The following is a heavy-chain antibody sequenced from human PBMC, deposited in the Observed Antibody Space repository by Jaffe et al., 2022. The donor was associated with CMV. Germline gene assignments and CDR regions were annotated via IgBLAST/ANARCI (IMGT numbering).Heavy chain of an antibody. CDR1: GDSVTESM. D-gene: IGHD2-15*01. V-gene: IGHV1-24*01. Sequence: QVQLVQSGAEVKKPGASVKVSCKVSGDSVTESMMHWVRQAPGKGLEWMGGYDPEDGKTIYAQKFQGRLTMTEGTSIDTSYMDLRSLTSEDTAVYYCAREKETTRWYGPMDWGQGTLVTVSA. J-gene: IGHJ4*02. CDR2: YDPEDGKT. CDR3: AREKETTRWYGPMD.